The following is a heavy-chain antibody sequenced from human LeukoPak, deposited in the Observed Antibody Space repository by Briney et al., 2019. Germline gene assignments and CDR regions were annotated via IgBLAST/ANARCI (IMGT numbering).Heavy chain of an antibody. D-gene: IGHD3-22*01. CDR3: AREVYYYDSSGFYYSGGFGY. V-gene: IGHV3-23*01. CDR2: ISSTGGTT. CDR1: GITFSSYG. Sequence: GGSLRLSCAASGITFSSYGMSWVRQAPGKGLEWVSSISSTGGTTYYADSVKGRFTISRDNAKNSLYLQMNSLRAEDTAVYYCAREVYYYDSSGFYYSGGFGYWGQGTLLTVSS. J-gene: IGHJ4*02.